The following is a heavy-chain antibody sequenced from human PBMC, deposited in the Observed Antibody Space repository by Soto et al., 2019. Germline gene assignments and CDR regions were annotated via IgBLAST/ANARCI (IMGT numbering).Heavy chain of an antibody. V-gene: IGHV4-31*02. Sequence: WTWIRQHPGTGLEWIGYIYYSGNTYYNPSLKSRVTISLDTSKNQFSLKLTSVTAADSAVYYCARGAADYGDAFDIWGQGTMVTVSS. CDR2: IYYSGNT. J-gene: IGHJ3*02. CDR3: ARGAADYGDAFDI. D-gene: IGHD4-17*01.